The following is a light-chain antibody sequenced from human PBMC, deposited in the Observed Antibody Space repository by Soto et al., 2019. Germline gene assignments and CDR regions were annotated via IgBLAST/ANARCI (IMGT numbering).Light chain of an antibody. V-gene: IGLV2-8*01. CDR1: SRDVGGQNY. J-gene: IGLJ1*01. Sequence: QSVLTHPPSASGSPGQSVAISCTGTSRDVGGQNYVSWYQQHPGKAPKLIIYAVSNRPSGVPDRFSGSKSGNTASLTISGLRAEDEADYYCCSHAGNNNYVFGTGTRSPS. CDR3: CSHAGNNNYV. CDR2: AVS.